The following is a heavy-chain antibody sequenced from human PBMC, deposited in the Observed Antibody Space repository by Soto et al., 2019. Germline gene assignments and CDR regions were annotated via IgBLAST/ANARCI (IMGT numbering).Heavy chain of an antibody. V-gene: IGHV1-45*02. CDR2: ITPFNGNT. CDR3: AGYGEPPQSNWFDP. Sequence: SVKVSCKASGYTFTYRYLHWVRQAPGQALEWMGWITPFNGNTNYAQKFQDRVTITRDRSMSTAYMELSSLRSEDTAMYYCAGYGEPPQSNWFDPWGQGTLVTVSS. CDR1: GYTFTYRY. J-gene: IGHJ5*02. D-gene: IGHD3-10*01.